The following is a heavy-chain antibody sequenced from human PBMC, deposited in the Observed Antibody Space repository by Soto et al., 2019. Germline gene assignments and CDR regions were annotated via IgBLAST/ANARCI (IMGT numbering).Heavy chain of an antibody. CDR3: ARIPYYYDSSGYHYYFDY. D-gene: IGHD3-22*01. CDR2: IYYSGST. CDR1: GGSVSSGSYY. V-gene: IGHV4-61*01. Sequence: PSETLSLTCTVSGGSVSSGSYYWSWIRQPPGKGLEWIGYIYYSGSTNYNPSLKSRVTISVDTSKNQFSLKLSSVTAADTAVYYCARIPYYYDSSGYHYYFDYWGQGTLVTVS. J-gene: IGHJ4*02.